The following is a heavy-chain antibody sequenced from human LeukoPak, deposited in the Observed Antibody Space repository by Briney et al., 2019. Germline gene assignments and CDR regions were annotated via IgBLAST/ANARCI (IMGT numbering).Heavy chain of an antibody. Sequence: GGSLRLSCAASGFTFSLYWMTWVRQSPGKGLEWVADINPDGSQKYSVDSVKGRFTISRDNAKNSLFLQMNSLRAEETAVYYCVRQMIRFWFDPWGQGTLVTVSS. CDR3: VRQMIRFWFDP. CDR1: GFTFSLYW. D-gene: IGHD3-16*01. CDR2: INPDGSQK. V-gene: IGHV3-7*01. J-gene: IGHJ5*02.